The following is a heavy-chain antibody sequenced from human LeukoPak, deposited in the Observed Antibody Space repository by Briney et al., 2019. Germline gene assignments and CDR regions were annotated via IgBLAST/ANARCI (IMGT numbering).Heavy chain of an antibody. CDR1: GFTFSSYS. CDR3: ARDRGGDYTFFDY. J-gene: IGHJ4*02. CDR2: FYYSGST. D-gene: IGHD4-17*01. V-gene: IGHV4-39*07. Sequence: PGGSLRLSCAASGFTFSSYSMNWVRQPPGKGLEWIGSFYYSGSTYYNLSLKSRVTISADTSKNQFSLKLSSVTAADTAVYYCARDRGGDYTFFDYWGQGTLVTVSS.